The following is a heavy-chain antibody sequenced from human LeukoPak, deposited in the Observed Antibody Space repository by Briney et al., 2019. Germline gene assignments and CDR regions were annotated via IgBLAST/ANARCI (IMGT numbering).Heavy chain of an antibody. CDR2: IYPGDSDT. D-gene: IGHD3-22*01. CDR1: GYSFTSYW. CDR3: ARRAYYDSSGYYSTGLILSGHAFDI. J-gene: IGHJ3*02. V-gene: IGHV5-51*01. Sequence: GESLKISCKGSGYSFTSYWIGWVRQMPGKGLEWMGIIYPGDSDTRYSPSFQGQVTISADKSISTAYLQWSSLKASDTAMYYCARRAYYDSSGYYSTGLILSGHAFDIWGQGTMVTVSS.